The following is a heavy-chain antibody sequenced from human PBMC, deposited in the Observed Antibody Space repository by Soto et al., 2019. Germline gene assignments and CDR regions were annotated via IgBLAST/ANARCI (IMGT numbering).Heavy chain of an antibody. D-gene: IGHD6-19*01. CDR1: GFTFSSYA. CDR2: ISGSGGST. Sequence: EVQLLESGGGLVQPGGSLRLSCAASGFTFSSYAMSWVRQAPGKGLEWVSAISGSGGSTYYADSVKGRFTISRDNSKNTLYLQMNSLRAEDTAVYYCAKDLRIAVAGTTRGDAFDIWGQGTMVTVSS. CDR3: AKDLRIAVAGTTRGDAFDI. V-gene: IGHV3-23*01. J-gene: IGHJ3*02.